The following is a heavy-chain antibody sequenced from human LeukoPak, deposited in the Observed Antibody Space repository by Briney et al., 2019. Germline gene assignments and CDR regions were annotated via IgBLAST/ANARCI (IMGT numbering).Heavy chain of an antibody. CDR3: ARDGGYSYGYTFDY. CDR1: GFTFSSYA. Sequence: GRSLRLSCAASGFTFSSYAMHWVRQAPGKGLEWVVVISYDGSNKYYADSVKGRFTISRDNSKNTLYLQMNSLRAEDTAVYYCARDGGYSYGYTFDYWGQGTLVTVSS. D-gene: IGHD5-18*01. J-gene: IGHJ4*02. V-gene: IGHV3-30*04. CDR2: ISYDGSNK.